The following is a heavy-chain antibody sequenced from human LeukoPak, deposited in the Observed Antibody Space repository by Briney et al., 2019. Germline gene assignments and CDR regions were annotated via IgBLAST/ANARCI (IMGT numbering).Heavy chain of an antibody. CDR1: GFTFSSYA. CDR2: IKQDGSEK. Sequence: GGSLRLSCAASGFTFSSYAMSWVRQAPGKGLEWVANIKQDGSEKYYVDSVKGRFTISRDNAKNSLYLQMNSLRAEDTAVYYCARTLRFLEWLVYFDYWGQGTLVTVSS. CDR3: ARTLRFLEWLVYFDY. V-gene: IGHV3-7*01. J-gene: IGHJ4*02. D-gene: IGHD3-3*01.